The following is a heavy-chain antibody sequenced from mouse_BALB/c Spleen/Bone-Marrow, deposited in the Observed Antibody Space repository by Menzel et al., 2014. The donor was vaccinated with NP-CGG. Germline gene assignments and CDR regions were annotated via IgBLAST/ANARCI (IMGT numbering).Heavy chain of an antibody. Sequence: VQLQQSGPGLVSPSQSLSITCTVSGFSLTGYGVNWVRQPPGKGLEWLGMIWGDGSTDYNSALKSRLSISKDNSKSXVFLKMNSLQTDDTARYYCARDGGNRAWFAYWGQGTLVTVSA. D-gene: IGHD2-1*01. CDR2: IWGDGST. J-gene: IGHJ3*01. CDR3: ARDGGNRAWFAY. CDR1: GFSLTGYG. V-gene: IGHV2-6-7*01.